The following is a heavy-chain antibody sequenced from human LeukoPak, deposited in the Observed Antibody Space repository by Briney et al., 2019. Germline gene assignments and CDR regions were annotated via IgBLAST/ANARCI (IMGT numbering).Heavy chain of an antibody. J-gene: IGHJ6*03. Sequence: ASVKVSCKTSGYMFTTYCPHWVRQAPGQGLEWMGWINPHSGGTNYAQKLQGRVTMTTDTSTSTAYMELRSLRSDDTAVYYCARAYYDILTGYYHSYYYYYYMDVWGKGTTVTVSS. CDR3: ARAYYDILTGYYHSYYYYYYMDV. D-gene: IGHD3-9*01. CDR2: INPHSGGT. V-gene: IGHV1-18*01. CDR1: GYMFTTYC.